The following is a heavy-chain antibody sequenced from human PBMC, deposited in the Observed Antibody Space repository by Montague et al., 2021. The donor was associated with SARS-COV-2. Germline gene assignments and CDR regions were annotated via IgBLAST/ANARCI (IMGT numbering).Heavy chain of an antibody. D-gene: IGHD3-22*01. J-gene: IGHJ5*02. CDR1: GFTFSSYG. V-gene: IGHV3-30*18. CDR2: ISYDGSNK. CDR3: AKDDSSGYSTSWFDL. Sequence: SLRLSCAASGFTFSSYGMHWVRQAPGKGLEWVAVISYDGSNKYYADSVKGRFTISRDNSKNTLYLQMNSLRAEDTAVYYCAKDDSSGYSTSWFDLWGQGTLVTVSS.